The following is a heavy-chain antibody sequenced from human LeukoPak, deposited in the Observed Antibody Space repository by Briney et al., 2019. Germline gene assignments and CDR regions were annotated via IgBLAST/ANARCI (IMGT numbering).Heavy chain of an antibody. V-gene: IGHV4-39*01. J-gene: IGHJ4*02. CDR3: ARQIPDERGHYQYYFDY. CDR2: IYHGGRT. CDR1: GGYISSTSYL. Sequence: PSETLSLTCTVSGGYISSTSYLWGWVRQPPGEGLEWIGSIYHGGRTFYNPSLKSRVTVSADTSKNHISLTVRSVTAADTAVYYCARQIPDERGHYQYYFDYWGQGTLDTVSS. D-gene: IGHD3-22*01.